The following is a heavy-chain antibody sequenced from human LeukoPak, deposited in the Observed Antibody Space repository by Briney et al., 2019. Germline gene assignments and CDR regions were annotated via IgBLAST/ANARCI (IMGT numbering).Heavy chain of an antibody. Sequence: GGSLRLSCAASGFTFGSYAMSWVRQAPGKGLEGVSAITDSGGDTYYADSVKGRFTISRDNSKNTLYLQVNSLRAEDTAVYYCAKGSSPSRPYYFDYWGQGTLVTVSS. CDR3: AKGSSPSRPYYFDY. CDR1: GFTFGSYA. CDR2: ITDSGGDT. D-gene: IGHD1-26*01. V-gene: IGHV3-23*01. J-gene: IGHJ4*02.